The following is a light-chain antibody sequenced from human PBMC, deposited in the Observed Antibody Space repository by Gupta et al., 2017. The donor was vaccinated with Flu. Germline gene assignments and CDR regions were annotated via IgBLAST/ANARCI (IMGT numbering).Light chain of an antibody. CDR1: QSLAYKNGITY. CDR3: SRGTPPWT. V-gene: IGKV2-30*01. J-gene: IGKJ2*02. Sequence: DVVMTQSPLSLPVTLGQPASSSCRSTQSLAYKNGITYLYWLQQRPGHSHRRLIDEVSNRDSGVTDRFSGSGVVNDFTLKISRVEDEDGGVYYISRGTPPWTFGQGTMVDI. CDR2: EVS.